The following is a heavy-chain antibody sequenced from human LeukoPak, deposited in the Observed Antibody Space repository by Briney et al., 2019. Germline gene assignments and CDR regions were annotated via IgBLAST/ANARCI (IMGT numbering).Heavy chain of an antibody. CDR1: GFTSSSYA. CDR2: ISGSDGST. CDR3: AKEIFGVVITYFDY. V-gene: IGHV3-23*01. D-gene: IGHD3-3*01. Sequence: GGSLRRSCAASGFTSSSYAMSWVRKAPGKGLERVSAISGSDGSTYYADSVKGRFTISRDNSKNTLYLQMNSLRAEDTAVYYCAKEIFGVVITYFDYWGQGTLVTVSS. J-gene: IGHJ4*02.